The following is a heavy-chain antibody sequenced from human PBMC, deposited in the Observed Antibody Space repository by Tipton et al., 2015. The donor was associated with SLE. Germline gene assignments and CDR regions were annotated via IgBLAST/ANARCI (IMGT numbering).Heavy chain of an antibody. CDR2: INHSGST. CDR3: AKDARQWAGATLFDY. D-gene: IGHD1-26*01. Sequence: LRLSCAASGFTFSSYVMTWVRQAPGKGLEWIGEINHSGSTNYNPSLKSRVTISVDTSKNHFSLKLSSVTAADTAVYYCAKDARQWAGATLFDYWGQGTLVTVSS. V-gene: IGHV4-34*01. J-gene: IGHJ4*02. CDR1: GFTFSSYV.